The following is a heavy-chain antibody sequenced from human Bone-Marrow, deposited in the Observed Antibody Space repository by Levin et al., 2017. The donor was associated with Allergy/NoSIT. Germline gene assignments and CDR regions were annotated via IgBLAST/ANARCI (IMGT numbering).Heavy chain of an antibody. D-gene: IGHD3-10*01. CDR2: ISYNGDTI. CDR1: GFTFSGSS. V-gene: IGHV3-23*01. Sequence: VASVKVSCATSGFTFSGSSMNWVRQAPGKGLEWVSTISYNGDTISYADSVRGHFTISRDNSKSAVYLQLNSLRAEDTAVYYCVTSNVFGAFDFWGQGTVVTVSS. CDR3: VTSNVFGAFDF. J-gene: IGHJ3*01.